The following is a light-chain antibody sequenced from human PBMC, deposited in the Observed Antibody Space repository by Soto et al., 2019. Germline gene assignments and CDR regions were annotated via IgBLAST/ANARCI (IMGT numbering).Light chain of an antibody. Sequence: EILFTQSPATLSLSPGERATLSCRASQSVSSYLAWYQQKHGQAPRLLIYDASNRDTGIPARFSGSGSGTDFTLTISRLEPEDFEVYYCQQRSNWPLTFGGGTKVDIK. CDR1: QSVSSY. J-gene: IGKJ4*01. CDR2: DAS. CDR3: QQRSNWPLT. V-gene: IGKV3-11*01.